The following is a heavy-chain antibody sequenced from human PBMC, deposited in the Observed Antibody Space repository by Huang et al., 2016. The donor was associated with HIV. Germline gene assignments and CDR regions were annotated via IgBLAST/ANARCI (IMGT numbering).Heavy chain of an antibody. CDR2: VSANSGDI. CDR1: GFTFTNYG. Sequence: QVQLVQSGAEVKRPGASLKVSCKTSGFTFTNYGFSWVRQAPGQGLQWLGWVSANSGDINDEVKFGGRVSMTADTTSGTAYMELRRLRSDDTATYYCVRESLYFGDFLFDHWGQGTPVTVSA. J-gene: IGHJ4*02. CDR3: VRESLYFGDFLFDH. D-gene: IGHD3-10*01. V-gene: IGHV1-18*04.